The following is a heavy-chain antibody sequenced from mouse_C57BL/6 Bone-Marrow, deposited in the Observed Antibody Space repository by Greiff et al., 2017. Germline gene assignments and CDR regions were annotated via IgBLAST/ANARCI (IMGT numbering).Heavy chain of an antibody. CDR2: INPYNGGT. V-gene: IGHV1-19*01. J-gene: IGHJ2*01. CDR3: ARVPFYYGSSYGFDY. CDR1: GYTFTDYY. Sequence: EVQLQQSGPVLVKPGASVKMSCKASGYTFTDYYMNWVKQSHGKSLEWIGVINPYNGGTSYNQKFKGKATLTVDKSSSTAYMGLNSLTSEDSAVYYCARVPFYYGSSYGFDYWGQGTTLTFSS. D-gene: IGHD1-1*01.